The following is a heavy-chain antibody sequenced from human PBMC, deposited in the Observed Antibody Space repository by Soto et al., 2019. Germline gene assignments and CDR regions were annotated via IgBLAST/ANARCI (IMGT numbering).Heavy chain of an antibody. Sequence: QVQLQESGPGLVKPSQTLSLTCTVSGGSISSGGYYWSWFRQHPGQGLEWIGYIYYSGSTYYNPSLQSRVTISVDTSKNQVSLKLSSVTAADTAVYYCARVCGGDCHYGMDVWGQGTTVTVSS. CDR1: GGSISSGGYY. CDR2: IYYSGST. D-gene: IGHD2-21*02. V-gene: IGHV4-31*03. J-gene: IGHJ6*02. CDR3: ARVCGGDCHYGMDV.